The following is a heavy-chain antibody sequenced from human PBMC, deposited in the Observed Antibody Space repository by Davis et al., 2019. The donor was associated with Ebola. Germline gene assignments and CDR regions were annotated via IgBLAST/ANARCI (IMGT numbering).Heavy chain of an antibody. CDR1: GFIFSSYG. CDR2: ISASGDRT. J-gene: IGHJ5*02. CDR3: AKDRVGLWTDPLRLPIDP. D-gene: IGHD3/OR15-3a*01. V-gene: IGHV3-23*01. Sequence: ESLKISCAASGFIFSSYGMNWVRQTPGKGLEWVSVISASGDRTCYADSVKGRFTISRDNSRNTLYLQMNSLRVEDTAVYYCAKDRVGLWTDPLRLPIDPWGQGTLVTVSS.